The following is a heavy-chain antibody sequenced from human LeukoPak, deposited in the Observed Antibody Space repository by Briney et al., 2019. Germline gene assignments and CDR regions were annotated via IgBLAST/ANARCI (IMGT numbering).Heavy chain of an antibody. CDR3: ARGGVIVVVPAAMGSGFDY. D-gene: IGHD2-2*01. J-gene: IGHJ4*02. Sequence: SETLSLTCAVYGGSFSGYYWSWIRQPPGKGLEWIGEINHSGSTNYNPSLKSRVTISVDTSKNQFSLKLSSVTAADTAVYDCARGGVIVVVPAAMGSGFDYWGQGTLVTVSS. V-gene: IGHV4-34*01. CDR2: INHSGST. CDR1: GGSFSGYY.